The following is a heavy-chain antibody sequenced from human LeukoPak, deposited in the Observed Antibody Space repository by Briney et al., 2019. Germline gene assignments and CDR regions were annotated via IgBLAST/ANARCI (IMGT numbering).Heavy chain of an antibody. V-gene: IGHV3-30*04. CDR3: ARVPAAGHFDY. J-gene: IGHJ4*02. Sequence: GRSLRLSCAASRFTFSRHAMHWVRQAPGKGLEWVAVISYEGSIKYYADSVKGRFTISRDNSKNTLYLQLNSLRSEDTAVYYCARVPAAGHFDYWGQGTLVTVSS. CDR2: ISYEGSIK. CDR1: RFTFSRHA. D-gene: IGHD6-13*01.